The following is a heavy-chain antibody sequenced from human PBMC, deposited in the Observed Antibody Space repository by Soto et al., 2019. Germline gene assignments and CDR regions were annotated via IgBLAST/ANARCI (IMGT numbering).Heavy chain of an antibody. J-gene: IGHJ4*02. V-gene: IGHV4-31*03. Sequence: QVQLQESGPGLVKPSQTLSLTCSVSGGSVSSGDYYWSWIRQHPGKGLEWIGYIYYSGSTYYNPSLKSRVTIXXDXSXXQFSRKLGSVTAADTAVYYCARAPSYGGNSEEFDYWGQGTLVTVSS. CDR2: IYYSGST. D-gene: IGHD4-17*01. CDR3: ARAPSYGGNSEEFDY. CDR1: GGSVSSGDYY.